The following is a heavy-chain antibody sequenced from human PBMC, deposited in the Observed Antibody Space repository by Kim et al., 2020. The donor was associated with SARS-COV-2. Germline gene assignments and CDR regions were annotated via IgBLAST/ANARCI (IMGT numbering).Heavy chain of an antibody. CDR2: IYYSGST. V-gene: IGHV4-39*01. CDR3: ARLGDDFWRTRFDY. D-gene: IGHD3-3*01. J-gene: IGHJ4*02. Sequence: SETLSLTCTVSGGSISSSSYYWGWIRQPPGKGLEWIGSIYYSGSTYYNTSLKSRVTISVDTSKNQFSLKLSSVTAADTAVYYCARLGDDFWRTRFDYWGQGTLVTVSS. CDR1: GGSISSSSYY.